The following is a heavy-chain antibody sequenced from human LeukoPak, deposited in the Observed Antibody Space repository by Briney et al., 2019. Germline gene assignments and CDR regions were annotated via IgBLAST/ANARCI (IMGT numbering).Heavy chain of an antibody. CDR1: GGTFSSYA. Sequence: ASVKVSCKASGGTFSSYAISWVRQAPGQGLEWMGRIIPIFGIANYAQKFQGRVTITADKSTSTAYMELSSLRSEDTAVYYCARSREGGDRAYGMDVWGQGTTVTVSS. CDR2: IIPIFGIA. J-gene: IGHJ6*02. D-gene: IGHD2-21*02. CDR3: ARSREGGDRAYGMDV. V-gene: IGHV1-69*04.